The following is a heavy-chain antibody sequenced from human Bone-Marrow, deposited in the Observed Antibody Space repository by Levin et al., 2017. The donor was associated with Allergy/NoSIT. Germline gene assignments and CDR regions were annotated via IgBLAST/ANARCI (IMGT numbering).Heavy chain of an antibody. J-gene: IGHJ6*02. Sequence: SQTPSLTCAVYGGSFSNYSWSWIRQPPGKGLEWIGEINHTGSTNYNPSLKSRVSISVDMSKNQISLKVSYVTAADTSVYFCARLSQWLDYAMDVWGQGTTVTVS. CDR1: GGSFSNYS. CDR2: INHTGST. D-gene: IGHD6-19*01. V-gene: IGHV4-34*01. CDR3: ARLSQWLDYAMDV.